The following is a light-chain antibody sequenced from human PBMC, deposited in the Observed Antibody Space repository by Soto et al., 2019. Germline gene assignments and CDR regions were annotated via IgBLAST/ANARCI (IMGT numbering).Light chain of an antibody. V-gene: IGLV2-23*01. Sequence: QSVLTQPASVSGSPGQSITISCTGTSDDVGRYNLVSWYQQHPGKAPKFIIYEGSKRPSGASNRFSGSKSGNTASLTISGLQAEDEADYYCCSYAGPRTYVFGTGTKVTVL. CDR3: CSYAGPRTYV. CDR2: EGS. CDR1: SDDVGRYNL. J-gene: IGLJ1*01.